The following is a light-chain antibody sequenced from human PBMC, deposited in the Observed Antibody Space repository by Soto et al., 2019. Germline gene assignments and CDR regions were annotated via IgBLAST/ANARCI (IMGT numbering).Light chain of an antibody. Sequence: DILLTQSPTSLSASVGDPVTITCRASQSISINLNWYQHRPGEAPKVLIYAASTLATGAPSRFSGSGVGTDFTLTISSLQLEDFATYYCQQTYTTRVYTFGQGTKLEFK. J-gene: IGKJ2*01. CDR2: AAS. V-gene: IGKV1-39*01. CDR3: QQTYTTRVYT. CDR1: QSISIN.